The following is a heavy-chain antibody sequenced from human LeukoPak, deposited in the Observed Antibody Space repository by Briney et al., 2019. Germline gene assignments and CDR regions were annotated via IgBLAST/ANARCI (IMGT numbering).Heavy chain of an antibody. CDR3: ARDGTSIVGSLDY. CDR1: GFTFSGYS. CDR2: IKQDGSEK. J-gene: IGHJ4*02. Sequence: GGSLRLSCAASGFTFSGYSMNWVRQAPGKGLEWVASIKQDGSEKYYVDSVKGRFTISRDNAKNSLYLQMNSLRAEDTAVYYCARDGTSIVGSLDYWGQGTLVTVSS. D-gene: IGHD1-26*01. V-gene: IGHV3-7*05.